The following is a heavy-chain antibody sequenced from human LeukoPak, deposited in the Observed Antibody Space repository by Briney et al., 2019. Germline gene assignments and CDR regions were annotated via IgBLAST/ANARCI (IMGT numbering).Heavy chain of an antibody. V-gene: IGHV4-39*07. CDR3: ARDRIESRTRSGYDL. CDR2: IYYSGST. CDR1: GGSISSSSYY. J-gene: IGHJ3*01. Sequence: KASETLPLTCTVSGGSISSSSYYWGWIRQPPGKGLEWIGSIYYSGSTFFNPSLKSRVTVSEDMSKSQFSLKLTSVTAADTAMYYCARDRIESRTRSGYDLWGQGTMVTVSS. D-gene: IGHD5-12*01.